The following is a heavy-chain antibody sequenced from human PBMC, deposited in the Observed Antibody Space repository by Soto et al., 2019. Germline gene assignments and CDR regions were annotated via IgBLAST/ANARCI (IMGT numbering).Heavy chain of an antibody. J-gene: IGHJ4*02. V-gene: IGHV3-23*01. CDR3: AKGRGFSYDYADY. CDR1: GFTFSSYA. D-gene: IGHD5-18*01. Sequence: GGSLRLSCAASGFTFSSYAMSWVRQAPGKGLEWVSVISGSGGSTYYADSVKGRFTISRDNSKNTLYLQMNSPRAEDMAVYYCAKGRGFSYDYADYWGQGTLVTVSS. CDR2: ISGSGGST.